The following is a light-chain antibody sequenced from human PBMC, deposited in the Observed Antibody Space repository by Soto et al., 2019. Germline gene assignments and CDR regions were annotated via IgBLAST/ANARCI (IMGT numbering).Light chain of an antibody. J-gene: IGLJ3*02. CDR1: TSNIGTNY. CDR2: QND. V-gene: IGLV1-47*01. Sequence: QSVLTQPPSVSGTPGQAVVISCSGGTSNIGTNYVYWFQQFPGTAPKLLIYQNDQRPSGVPERFSGSKSGTSASLAINGLRPEHEADYYCAGWDERLRGVFGGGTKLTVL. CDR3: AGWDERLRGV.